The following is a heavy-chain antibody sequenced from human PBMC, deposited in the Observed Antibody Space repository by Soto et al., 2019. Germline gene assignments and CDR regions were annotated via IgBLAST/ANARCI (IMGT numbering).Heavy chain of an antibody. V-gene: IGHV4-59*01. CDR3: ARGLISGYYLYDAFDI. J-gene: IGHJ3*02. CDR2: IYYSGST. D-gene: IGHD3-22*01. Sequence: SETLCLTCTVSGGSISSYYRSWIRQPPWKGLEWIGYIYYSGSTNYNPSLKSRVTISVETSKNQFSLKLSSVTAADTAVYYCARGLISGYYLYDAFDIWGQGTMVT. CDR1: GGSISSYY.